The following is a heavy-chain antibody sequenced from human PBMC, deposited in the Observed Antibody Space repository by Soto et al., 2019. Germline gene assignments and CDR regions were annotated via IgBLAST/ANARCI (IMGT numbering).Heavy chain of an antibody. Sequence: QVQLVQSGAEVKKPGASVKVSCKASGYTFTSYYMHWVRQAPGQGLEWMGIINPSGGSTSYAQKFQGRVTMTRDTSTSTVYMELSSLRSEDTAVYYCAREAPSRTIFGVVTTPYFDYWGQGTLVTVSS. J-gene: IGHJ4*02. V-gene: IGHV1-46*03. CDR1: GYTFTSYY. CDR3: AREAPSRTIFGVVTTPYFDY. CDR2: INPSGGST. D-gene: IGHD3-3*01.